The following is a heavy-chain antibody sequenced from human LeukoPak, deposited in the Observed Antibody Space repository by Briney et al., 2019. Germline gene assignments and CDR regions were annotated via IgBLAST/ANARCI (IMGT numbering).Heavy chain of an antibody. CDR2: ISSSSSYI. Sequence: GGSRRLSCAASGLTFSSYSMNWVRQAPGKGLEWVSSISSSSSYIYYADSVKGRFTISRDNAKNSLYLQMNSLRAEDTAVYYCARNPKASGRHPLDYWGQGALVTVSS. CDR3: ARNPKASGRHPLDY. V-gene: IGHV3-21*01. CDR1: GLTFSSYS. D-gene: IGHD3-10*01. J-gene: IGHJ4*02.